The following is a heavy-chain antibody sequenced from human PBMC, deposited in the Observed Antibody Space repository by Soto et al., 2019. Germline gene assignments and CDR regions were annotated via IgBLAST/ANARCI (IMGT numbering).Heavy chain of an antibody. V-gene: IGHV4-34*01. D-gene: IGHD6-13*01. CDR3: ARNRILWYEDLAH. Sequence: PSHTLSLTFSLYGHSFSGYLWTCIRQTPGKGLQWIGQINHSGSASYNPSLKSRVTISVHTSNSQFSLELSSVTAADTAVYYCARNRILWYEDLAHWGKGTQVTVS. CDR2: INHSGSA. J-gene: IGHJ4*02. CDR1: GHSFSGYL.